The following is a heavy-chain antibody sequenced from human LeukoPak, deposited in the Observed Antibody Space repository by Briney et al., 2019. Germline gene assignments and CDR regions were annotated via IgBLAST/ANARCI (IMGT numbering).Heavy chain of an antibody. CDR2: IYISGST. CDR1: GASITSDY. CDR3: AKMFNADVYFEY. D-gene: IGHD2-2*01. J-gene: IGHJ4*02. Sequence: KSSETLSLTCSVSGASITSDYWSWIRQPAGKGLEWIGRIYISGSTNYNPSLKSRVTISVDTSKNQFSLKLSSVTAADTAVYYCAKMFNADVYFEYWGQGILVTVSS. V-gene: IGHV4-4*07.